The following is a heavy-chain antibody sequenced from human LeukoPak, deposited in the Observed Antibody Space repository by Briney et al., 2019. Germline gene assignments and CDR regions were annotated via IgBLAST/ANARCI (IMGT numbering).Heavy chain of an antibody. CDR1: GYTFTSYY. J-gene: IGHJ5*02. Sequence: ASVKVSCKASGYTFTSYYIHWVRQAPGQGLEWMGIIYPGGGSTSYAQKFQGRVTMTRDMSTSTVYMELSSLRSEDTAVYYCARGDGEAASLWENWFDPWGQGTLVTVSS. CDR2: IYPGGGST. V-gene: IGHV1-46*01. CDR3: ARGDGEAASLWENWFDP. D-gene: IGHD6-13*01.